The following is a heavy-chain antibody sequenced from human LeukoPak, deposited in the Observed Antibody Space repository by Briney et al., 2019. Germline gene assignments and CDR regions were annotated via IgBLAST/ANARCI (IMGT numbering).Heavy chain of an antibody. CDR3: AKGATCFDY. CDR2: ISYDGSNK. Sequence: GRSLRLSCAASGFTFSSYGMHWVRQAPGKGLEWVAVISYDGSNKYYADSVKGRFTISRDNSKNTLYLQMNSLRAEDTAVYYCAKGATCFDYWGQGTLVTVSS. CDR1: GFTFSSYG. J-gene: IGHJ4*02. V-gene: IGHV3-30*18.